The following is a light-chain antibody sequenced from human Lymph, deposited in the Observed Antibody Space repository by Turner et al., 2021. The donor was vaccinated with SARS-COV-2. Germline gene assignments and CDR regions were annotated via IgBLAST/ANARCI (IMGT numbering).Light chain of an antibody. CDR2: ATS. V-gene: IGKV1-27*01. J-gene: IGKJ4*02. CDR3: QQWTSNPLT. CDR1: SINY. Sequence: QSPAILSASPGEKVTLTCRASSSINYMDWYQQKPGSSPKPWIYATSNLASGVPVRFSGSGSGTSYSLTISRVEAEDAATYYCQQWTSNPLTFGAGTRL.